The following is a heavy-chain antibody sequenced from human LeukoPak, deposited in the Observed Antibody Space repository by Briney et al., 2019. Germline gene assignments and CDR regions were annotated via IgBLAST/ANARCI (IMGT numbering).Heavy chain of an antibody. CDR1: GYTFTSYG. Sequence: ASVKVSCKASGYTFTSYGISWVRQAPGQGLEWMGGIIPIFGTANYAQKFQGRVTITADESTSTAYMELSSLRSEDTAVYYCASASSSVRYFDWLAPYYYYYYMDVWGKGTTVTISS. J-gene: IGHJ6*03. CDR2: IIPIFGTA. D-gene: IGHD3-9*01. CDR3: ASASSSVRYFDWLAPYYYYYYMDV. V-gene: IGHV1-69*13.